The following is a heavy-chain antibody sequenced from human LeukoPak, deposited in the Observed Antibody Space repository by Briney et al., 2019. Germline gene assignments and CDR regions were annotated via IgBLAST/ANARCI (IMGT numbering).Heavy chain of an antibody. J-gene: IGHJ4*02. CDR3: ATQTYYYDSSGYYGIYFDY. V-gene: IGHV1-69*05. D-gene: IGHD3-22*01. CDR2: IIPIFGTA. Sequence: ASVKVSCKASGGTFSSYAISWVRQAPGQGLEWMGRIIPIFGTANYAQKFQGRVTITTDESTSTAYMELSSLRSEDTAVYYCATQTYYYDSSGYYGIYFDYWGQGTLVTFSS. CDR1: GGTFSSYA.